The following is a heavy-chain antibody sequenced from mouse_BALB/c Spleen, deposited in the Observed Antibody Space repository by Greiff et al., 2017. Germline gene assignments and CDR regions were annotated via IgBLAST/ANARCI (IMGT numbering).Heavy chain of an antibody. CDR1: GFSLTSYG. Sequence: VQLVESGPGLVQPSQSLSITCTVSGFSLTSYGVHWVRQSPGKGLEWLGVIWSGGSTDYNAAFISRLSISKDNSKSQVFFKMNSLQANDTAIYYCARRYYGNYGYFDVWGAGTTVTVSS. D-gene: IGHD2-1*01. CDR2: IWSGGST. J-gene: IGHJ1*01. CDR3: ARRYYGNYGYFDV. V-gene: IGHV2-2*02.